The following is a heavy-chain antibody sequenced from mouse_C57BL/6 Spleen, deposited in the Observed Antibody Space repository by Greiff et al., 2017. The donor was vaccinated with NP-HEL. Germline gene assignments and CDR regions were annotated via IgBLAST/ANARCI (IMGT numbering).Heavy chain of an antibody. CDR3: AREGGSGYYFDY. Sequence: EVKLMESGGGLVKPGGSLKLSCAASGFTFSSYAMSWVRQTPEKRLEWVATISDGGSYTYYPDNVKGRFTISRDNAKNNLYLQMSHLKSEDTAMYYCAREGGSGYYFDYWGQGTTLTVSS. V-gene: IGHV5-4*01. CDR1: GFTFSSYA. J-gene: IGHJ2*01. CDR2: ISDGGSYT. D-gene: IGHD3-2*02.